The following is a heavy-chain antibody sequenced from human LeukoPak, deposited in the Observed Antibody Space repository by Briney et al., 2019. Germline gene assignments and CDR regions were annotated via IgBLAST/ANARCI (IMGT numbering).Heavy chain of an antibody. Sequence: SEPLSLTCAVYGGSFRGCYWSWLRQPPGKGVEWLGEINHSGSTNDNPSLKSRVTISVDTSKNQISLKLSSVTAADTAVYYCARRPGGSSSWHTPYYYYYMDVWGKGTTVTVSS. CDR3: ARRPGGSSSWHTPYYYYYMDV. D-gene: IGHD6-13*01. J-gene: IGHJ6*03. CDR1: GGSFRGCY. CDR2: INHSGST. V-gene: IGHV4-34*01.